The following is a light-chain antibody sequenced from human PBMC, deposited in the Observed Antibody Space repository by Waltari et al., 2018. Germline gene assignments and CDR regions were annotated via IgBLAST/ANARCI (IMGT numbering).Light chain of an antibody. J-gene: IGKJ3*01. CDR3: QQYNTYVT. V-gene: IGKV1-5*03. CDR2: KAS. Sequence: DIQMTQSPSTLSASVGDRVTITCRASQSISTWLAWYQQKPGKAPNLLIYKASSLESGVPSMFSGSGSGTEFTLTISSLQPDDFATFYCQQYNTYVTFGPGTKVDIK. CDR1: QSISTW.